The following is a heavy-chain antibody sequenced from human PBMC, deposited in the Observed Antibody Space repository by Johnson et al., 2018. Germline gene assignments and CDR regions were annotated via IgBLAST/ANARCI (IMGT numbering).Heavy chain of an antibody. CDR3: AKDIFKTFNAFDI. Sequence: VQLVESGGGLVQPGRSLRLSCTASGFTFDDYAMHWVRQAPGKGLEWVSGISWNSGYTRYVDSVNGRFTISRDNAKNSLFLQMNSLRPEDTALYYFAKDIFKTFNAFDIWGQGTMVTVSS. V-gene: IGHV3-9*01. D-gene: IGHD3-16*01. J-gene: IGHJ3*02. CDR2: ISWNSGYT. CDR1: GFTFDDYA.